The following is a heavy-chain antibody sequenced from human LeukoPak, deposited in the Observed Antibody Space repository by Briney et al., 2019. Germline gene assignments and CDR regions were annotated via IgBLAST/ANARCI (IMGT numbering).Heavy chain of an antibody. V-gene: IGHV3-23*01. Sequence: PGESLRLSCEASGFTFNTHAMSWVRQAPGKGLEWVASITSSGRTPFYTDSVRGRFIISRDNSKNTLYLQMNSLRGDDSAVYYCAKDRPNFYVTSGSYYKMKGDFWGQGSLVTVSS. CDR1: GFTFNTHA. CDR3: AKDRPNFYVTSGSYYKMKGDF. CDR2: ITSSGRTP. D-gene: IGHD3-10*01. J-gene: IGHJ4*02.